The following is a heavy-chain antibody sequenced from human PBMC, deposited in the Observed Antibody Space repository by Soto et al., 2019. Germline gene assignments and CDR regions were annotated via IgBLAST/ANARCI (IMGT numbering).Heavy chain of an antibody. CDR3: ARTYLTDGYYYYGMDV. D-gene: IGHD2-21*01. CDR1: GGTFSSYA. Sequence: GASVKVSCKASGGTFSSYAISWVRQAPGQGLEWMGGIIPIFGTANYAQKFQGRVTITADKSTSTAYMELSSLRPEDTAVYYCARTYLTDGYYYYGMDVWGQGTTVTVS. V-gene: IGHV1-69*06. CDR2: IIPIFGTA. J-gene: IGHJ6*02.